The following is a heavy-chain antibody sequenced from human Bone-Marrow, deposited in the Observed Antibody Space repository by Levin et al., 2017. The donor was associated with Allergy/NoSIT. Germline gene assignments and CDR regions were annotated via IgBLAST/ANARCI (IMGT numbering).Heavy chain of an antibody. D-gene: IGHD3-3*01. CDR2: IYYSGST. CDR1: GGSISSGGYY. V-gene: IGHV4-31*03. CDR3: ARAPLDTYYDFWSGSNPTHGAFDI. J-gene: IGHJ3*02. Sequence: TSETLSLTCTVSGGSISSGGYYWSWIRQHPGKGLEWIGYIYYSGSTYYNPSLKSRVTISVDTSKNQFSLKLSSVTAADTAVYYCARAPLDTYYDFWSGSNPTHGAFDIWGQGTMVTVSS.